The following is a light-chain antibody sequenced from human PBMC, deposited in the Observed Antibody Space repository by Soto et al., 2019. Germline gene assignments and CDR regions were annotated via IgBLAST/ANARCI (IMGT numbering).Light chain of an antibody. CDR1: QSVSTN. Sequence: EIVMTQSPATLSVSPGERATLSCRVSQSVSTNLAWYQQKPGQAPRLLIYGASTRATGIPARFTGSGSGTEFTLTISSLQSEDFAVYYCQHYNNWPPWTFGRGTKVEIK. CDR3: QHYNNWPPWT. V-gene: IGKV3-15*01. CDR2: GAS. J-gene: IGKJ1*01.